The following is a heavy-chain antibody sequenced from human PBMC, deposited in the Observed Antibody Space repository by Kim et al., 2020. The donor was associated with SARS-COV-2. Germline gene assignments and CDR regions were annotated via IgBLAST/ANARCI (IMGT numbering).Heavy chain of an antibody. CDR3: AKDRTNYYGSGSHYYYGMDV. D-gene: IGHD3-10*01. CDR2: ISGSGGTT. V-gene: IGHV3-23*01. CDR1: RFTFSSYA. Sequence: GGSLRLSCAASRFTFSSYAMSWVRQAPGKGLEWVSSISGSGGTTYYADSVRGRFTISRDNSKNTLFLKMNSLRGEDTAVYYCAKDRTNYYGSGSHYYYGMDVWGQGTAVTVSS. J-gene: IGHJ6*02.